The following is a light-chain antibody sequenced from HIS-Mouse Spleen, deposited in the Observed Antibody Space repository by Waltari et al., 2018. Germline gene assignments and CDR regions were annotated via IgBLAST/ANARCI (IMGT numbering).Light chain of an antibody. Sequence: SYELPQPPSVSVSPGQTARITCSGVALPKKYAYWYQQKSGQAPVLVIYEDSKRPSGIPERFSGSSSGTMATLTISGAQVEDEADYYCYSTDSSGNHRVFGGGTKLTVL. CDR1: ALPKKY. CDR2: EDS. CDR3: YSTDSSGNHRV. V-gene: IGLV3-10*01. J-gene: IGLJ2*01.